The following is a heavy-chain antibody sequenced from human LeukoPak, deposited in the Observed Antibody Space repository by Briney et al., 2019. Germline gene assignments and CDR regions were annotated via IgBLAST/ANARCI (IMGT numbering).Heavy chain of an antibody. Sequence: GRSLRLSCAASGFSFSNYAMHWVRQAPGKGLEGVAVISFDGSNKYYADSVKGRFTISRDNSKNTLYLQINSLRAEDTAVYSCARGRYFSPYYFDYWGQGTLVTVSS. D-gene: IGHD2/OR15-2a*01. CDR1: GFSFSNYA. V-gene: IGHV3-30-3*01. J-gene: IGHJ4*02. CDR2: ISFDGSNK. CDR3: ARGRYFSPYYFDY.